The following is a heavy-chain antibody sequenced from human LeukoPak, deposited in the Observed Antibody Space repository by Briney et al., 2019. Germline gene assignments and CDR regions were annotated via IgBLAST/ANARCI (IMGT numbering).Heavy chain of an antibody. CDR1: GYTFTCYY. CDR3: ARLSTPNLYYFDY. Sequence: ASVKVSCKASGYTFTCYYMHWVRQAPGQGLEWMGWINPNSGVTYYAQKFQGRVSMTRDTSISTAYMEVSRLRSDDLALYYCARLSTPNLYYFDYWGQGTLVTVSS. D-gene: IGHD3-16*02. CDR2: INPNSGVT. J-gene: IGHJ4*02. V-gene: IGHV1-2*02.